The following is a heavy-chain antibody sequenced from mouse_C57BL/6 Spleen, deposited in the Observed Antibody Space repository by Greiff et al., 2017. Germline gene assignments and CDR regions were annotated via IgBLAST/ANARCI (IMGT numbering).Heavy chain of an antibody. CDR3: TRNYDYDEVYYAMDY. CDR1: GYTFTSYW. Sequence: EVQLQQSGTVLARPGASVKMSCKTSGYTFTSYWMHWVKQRPGQGLEWIGAIYPGNSDTSYNQKFKGKAKLTAVTSASTAYMELSSLTNEDSAVYYCTRNYDYDEVYYAMDYWGQGTSVTGSS. D-gene: IGHD2-4*01. J-gene: IGHJ4*01. CDR2: IYPGNSDT. V-gene: IGHV1-5*01.